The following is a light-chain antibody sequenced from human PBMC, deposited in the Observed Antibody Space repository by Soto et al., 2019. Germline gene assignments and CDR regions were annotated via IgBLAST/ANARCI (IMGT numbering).Light chain of an antibody. CDR1: QSVSSSS. CDR2: GPS. Sequence: EIVLTQSPGTLSLSPGERATVSCRASQSVSSSSLAWYQQKPGQAPRLLIYGPSSRATGIPDRFSGRGSGTDLITTISLVEPEDSAVYCCQHDSTSHTFGQGTKLQIK. J-gene: IGKJ2*01. CDR3: QHDSTSHT. V-gene: IGKV3-20*01.